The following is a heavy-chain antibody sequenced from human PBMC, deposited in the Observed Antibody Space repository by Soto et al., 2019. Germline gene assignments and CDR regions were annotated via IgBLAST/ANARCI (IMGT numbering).Heavy chain of an antibody. CDR1: GLTISGKKY. Sequence: DVQLVESGGGLIQPGESLRLSCAAFGLTISGKKYVAWVRPAPGKGLEWVSGLYDVDGSFYADSVRGRFTTSSDSSKTTVYRQMNDLRPDDTVVYYCATWHEREHAYDIWGQGTTVTVSS. CDR3: ATWHEREHAYDI. D-gene: IGHD1-1*01. V-gene: IGHV3-53*01. J-gene: IGHJ3*02. CDR2: LYDVDGS.